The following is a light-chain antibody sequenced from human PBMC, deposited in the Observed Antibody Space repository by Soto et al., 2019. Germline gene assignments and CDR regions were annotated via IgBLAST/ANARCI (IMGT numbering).Light chain of an antibody. CDR2: RDN. CDR1: SSNIGSNY. J-gene: IGLJ3*02. Sequence: QPVLTQPTSASGTPGQRVTISCSGGSSNIGSNYVYWYQQLPGTAPKLLIYRDNQRPSGVPERLFGSKSGTSASLAITGRRSDDEADYYCAAWDDSLNVWVFGGGTKLTVI. CDR3: AAWDDSLNVWV. V-gene: IGLV1-47*01.